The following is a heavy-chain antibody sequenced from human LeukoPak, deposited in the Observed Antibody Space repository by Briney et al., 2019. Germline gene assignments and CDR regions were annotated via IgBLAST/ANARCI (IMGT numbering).Heavy chain of an antibody. CDR1: GYTFTGYY. D-gene: IGHD2-15*01. CDR3: ARGPAYCSGGSCYQGY. CDR2: INPNSGGT. J-gene: IGHJ4*02. Sequence: GASVKVSCKASGYTFTGYYMHWVRQAPGQGLEWMGWINPNSGGTNYAQKFQGRVTMTRDTSISTAYMELSRLRSDDTAVYYCARGPAYCSGGSCYQGYWGQGTLVTVSS. V-gene: IGHV1-2*02.